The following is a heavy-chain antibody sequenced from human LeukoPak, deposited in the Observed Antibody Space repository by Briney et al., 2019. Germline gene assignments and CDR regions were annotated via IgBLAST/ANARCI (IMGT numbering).Heavy chain of an antibody. D-gene: IGHD4-11*01. J-gene: IGHJ4*02. V-gene: IGHV4-59*01. CDR2: IYYSGST. CDR1: GGSIRSYY. Sequence: SETLSLTCTVSGGSIRSYYWSWIRQPPGKGLEWIGYIYYSGSTNYNPSLKSRVTISVDTSKNQFSLKLSSVTAADTAVYYCARTSLDYSNDYWGQGTLVTVSS. CDR3: ARTSLDYSNDY.